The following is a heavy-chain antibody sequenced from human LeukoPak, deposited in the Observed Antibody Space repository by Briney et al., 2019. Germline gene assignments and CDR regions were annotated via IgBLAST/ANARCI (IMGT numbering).Heavy chain of an antibody. CDR1: GFTFSSYG. V-gene: IGHV3-33*06. CDR3: AKTKPPYDILTGYQDY. D-gene: IGHD3-9*01. J-gene: IGHJ4*02. CDR2: IWDDGSNE. Sequence: GGSLRLSCAASGFTFSSYGMHWVRQAPGKGLEWVAVIWDDGSNEYYADSVKGRCTISRDNSKNTPYLQMNSLRAEDTSIHYCAKTKPPYDILTGYQDYWGQGTLVTVSS.